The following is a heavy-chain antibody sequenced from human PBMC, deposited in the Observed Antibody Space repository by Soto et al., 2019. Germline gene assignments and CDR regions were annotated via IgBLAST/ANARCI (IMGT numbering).Heavy chain of an antibody. CDR1: GFTVSSDY. CDR3: ARDRLGGNPYYYGMDD. J-gene: IGHJ6*01. Sequence: EVQLVESGGGLVQPGGSLRLSCAASGFTVSSDYLTWVRQAPGKGLEWVAFIFADDTTYYTDSVMGRFTLSRDNSKNMMYLHMTSLRAEDTAVYYCARDRLGGNPYYYGMDDW. CDR2: IFADDTT. D-gene: IGHD1-26*01. V-gene: IGHV3-66*01.